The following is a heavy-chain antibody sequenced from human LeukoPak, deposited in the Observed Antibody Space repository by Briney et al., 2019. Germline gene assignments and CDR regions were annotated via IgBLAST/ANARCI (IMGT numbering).Heavy chain of an antibody. V-gene: IGHV1-18*01. Sequence: ASVKVSCKASGGTFSSYAISWVRQAPGQGLEWMGWISAYNGNTNYAQKLQGRVTMTTDTSTSTAYMELRSLRSDDTAVYYCARDGYSSGWYYFDYWGQGTLVTVSS. D-gene: IGHD6-19*01. J-gene: IGHJ4*02. CDR3: ARDGYSSGWYYFDY. CDR1: GGTFSSYA. CDR2: ISAYNGNT.